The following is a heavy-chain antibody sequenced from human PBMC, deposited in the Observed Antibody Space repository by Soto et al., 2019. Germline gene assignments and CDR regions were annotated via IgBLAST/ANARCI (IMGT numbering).Heavy chain of an antibody. CDR2: IYHSGST. CDR3: AGAQIAVAGSFDY. D-gene: IGHD6-19*01. CDR1: GGSISSSNW. J-gene: IGHJ4*02. V-gene: IGHV4-4*02. Sequence: QVQLQESGPGLVKPSGTLSLTCAVSGGSISSSNWWSWVRQPPGKGLEWIGEIYHSGSTNYNPSLTSRVTTSVDQSKNQLSLTLSSVTAADTSVDYCAGAQIAVAGSFDYWGQGTLVTVSS.